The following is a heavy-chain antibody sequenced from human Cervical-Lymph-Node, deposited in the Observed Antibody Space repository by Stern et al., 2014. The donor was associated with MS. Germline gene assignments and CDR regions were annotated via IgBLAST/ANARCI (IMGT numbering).Heavy chain of an antibody. CDR2: IIPMFGTI. Sequence: QVQLVQSGAELKTPGSSVRISCKASGGTFPSYAINWVRQAPGQGPACMGGIIPMFGTINYAQNFQGRVTISADESTGTAYMELTGLTSEDTAVFYCARDGRGNFFYFDLWGRGTLVTVSS. CDR3: ARDGRGNFFYFDL. J-gene: IGHJ2*01. CDR1: GGTFPSYA. D-gene: IGHD4-23*01. V-gene: IGHV1-69*01.